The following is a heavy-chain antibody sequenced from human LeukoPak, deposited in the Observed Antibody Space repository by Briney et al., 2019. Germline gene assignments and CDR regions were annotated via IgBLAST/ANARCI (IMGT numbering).Heavy chain of an antibody. J-gene: IGHJ4*02. V-gene: IGHV4-4*02. CDR1: GDSISNSRW. D-gene: IGHD1-26*01. CDR2: IYHSGST. CDR3: AKDHWKFGGSFGVFDY. Sequence: SETLSLTCAVSGDSISNSRWWTWVRQPPGKGLEWIGEIYHSGSTNYNPSLKSRVTMSVDTSKNQFSLKLSSVTAADTAVYYCAKDHWKFGGSFGVFDYWGQGTLVTVSS.